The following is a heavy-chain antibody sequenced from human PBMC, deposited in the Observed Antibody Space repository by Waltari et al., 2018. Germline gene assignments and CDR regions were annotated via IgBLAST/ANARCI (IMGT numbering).Heavy chain of an antibody. J-gene: IGHJ5*02. D-gene: IGHD3-9*01. CDR1: GCSISSGGYY. CDR2: IYYRGGN. V-gene: IGHV4-31*03. CDR3: ARANYDILTGYYTP. Sequence: QVQLQESGPGLVKPSQTLSLTCTVSGCSISSGGYYWSWICQHPGKSLEWIGYIYYRGGNYDNPSLMSRVTISVDTSKNQFSLKLSSVTAADTAVYYCARANYDILTGYYTPWGQGTLVTVSS.